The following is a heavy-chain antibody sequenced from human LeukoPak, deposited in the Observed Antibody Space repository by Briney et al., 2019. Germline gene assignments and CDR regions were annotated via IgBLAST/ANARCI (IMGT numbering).Heavy chain of an antibody. J-gene: IGHJ4*02. CDR3: AKNAYGSGSLIDY. V-gene: IGHV3-30*18. CDR2: ISYDGSNK. CDR1: GFTFSSYG. Sequence: GGSLRLSCAASGFTFSSYGMHWVRQAPGKGLEWVAVISYDGSNKYYADSVKGRFTIYRDNYKNTLYLQMKSLRAEDTAVYYCAKNAYGSGSLIDYWGQGTLVTVSS. D-gene: IGHD3-10*01.